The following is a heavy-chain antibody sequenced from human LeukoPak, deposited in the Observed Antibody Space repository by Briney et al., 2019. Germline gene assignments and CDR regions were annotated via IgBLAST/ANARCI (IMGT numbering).Heavy chain of an antibody. CDR1: GYTFTSYA. CDR3: ARDRSRWIQLGRAFDI. J-gene: IGHJ3*02. CDR2: INTNTGNP. Sequence: ASVKVSCKASGYTFTSYAMNWVRQAPGQGLEWMGWINTNTGNPTYAQGFTGRFVFPLDTSVSTAYLQISSLKAEDTAVYYCARDRSRWIQLGRAFDIWGQGTMVTVSS. V-gene: IGHV7-4-1*02. D-gene: IGHD5-18*01.